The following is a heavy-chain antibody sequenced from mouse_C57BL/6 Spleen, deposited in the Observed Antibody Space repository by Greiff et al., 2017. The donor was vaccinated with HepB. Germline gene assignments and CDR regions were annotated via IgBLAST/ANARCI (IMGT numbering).Heavy chain of an antibody. CDR1: GYTFTSYG. D-gene: IGHD2-4*01. CDR2: IYPRSGNT. J-gene: IGHJ3*01. Sequence: QVQLKESGAELARPGASVKLSCKASGYTFTSYGISWVKQRTGQGLEWIGEIYPRSGNTYYNEKFKGKATLTADKSSSTAYMELRSLTSEDSAVYFCARGGDYDGGLAYWGQGTLVTVSA. CDR3: ARGGDYDGGLAY. V-gene: IGHV1-81*01.